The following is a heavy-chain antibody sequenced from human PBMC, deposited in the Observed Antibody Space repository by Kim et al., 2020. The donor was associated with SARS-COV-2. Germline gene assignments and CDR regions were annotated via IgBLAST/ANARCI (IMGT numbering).Heavy chain of an antibody. V-gene: IGHV1-2*02. CDR3: ARDPPSRIAVVSLDY. Sequence: ASVKVSCKASGYTFTDYYIHWVRQAPGQGLEWRGWINPNNGGTKYAQRFQGRVTVTRDTSISTVYMELSRLKSDDTAVYYCARDPPSRIAVVSLDYWGQGTLVTVSS. D-gene: IGHD6-19*01. CDR2: INPNNGGT. J-gene: IGHJ4*02. CDR1: GYTFTDYY.